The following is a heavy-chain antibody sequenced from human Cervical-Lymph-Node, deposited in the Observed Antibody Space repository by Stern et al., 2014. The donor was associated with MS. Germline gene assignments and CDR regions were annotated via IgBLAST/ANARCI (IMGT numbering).Heavy chain of an antibody. CDR3: AAWGWDAFDH. Sequence: QLVESGGGLVQPGGSLRLSCAASGFTFSSYAMHWVRQAPGKGLECVSAISSNGGSTYYANSVKGRFTISRDNSKDTLYLQMGSLRTEDMAVYYCAAWGWDAFDHWGQGTMVTVSS. V-gene: IGHV3-64*01. CDR2: ISSNGGST. D-gene: IGHD6-19*01. J-gene: IGHJ3*01. CDR1: GFTFSSYA.